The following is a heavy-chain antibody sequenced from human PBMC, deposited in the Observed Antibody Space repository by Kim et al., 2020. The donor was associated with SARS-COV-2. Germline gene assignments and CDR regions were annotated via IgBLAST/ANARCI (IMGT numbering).Heavy chain of an antibody. CDR1: GGSISSSSYY. J-gene: IGHJ5*02. CDR3: ASLYDYIWGSYRYNWFDP. V-gene: IGHV4-39*01. Sequence: SETLSLTCTVSGGSISSSSYYWGWIRQPPGKGLEWIGSIYYSGSTYYNPSLKSRVTISVDTSKNQFSLKLSSVTAADTAVYYCASLYDYIWGSYRYNWFDPWGQGTLVTVSS. D-gene: IGHD3-16*02. CDR2: IYYSGST.